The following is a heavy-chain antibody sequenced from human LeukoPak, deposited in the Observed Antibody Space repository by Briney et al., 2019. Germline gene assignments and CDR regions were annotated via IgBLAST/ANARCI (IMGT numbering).Heavy chain of an antibody. CDR1: GYTFTSYD. J-gene: IGHJ3*02. V-gene: IGHV1-8*01. Sequence: ASVKVSCKASGYTFTSYDINWVRQATGQGLEWMGWMNPNSGNTGYAQKFQGRVTMTRNTSISTAYMELSSLRSEDTAVYYCARDYPYYYDSSGYYPWAFDIWGQGTMVTVSS. CDR3: ARDYPYYYDSSGYYPWAFDI. CDR2: MNPNSGNT. D-gene: IGHD3-22*01.